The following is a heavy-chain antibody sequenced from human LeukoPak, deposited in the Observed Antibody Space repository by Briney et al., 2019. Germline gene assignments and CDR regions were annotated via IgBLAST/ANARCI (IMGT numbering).Heavy chain of an antibody. CDR2: ITGSGDTT. D-gene: IGHD6-19*01. J-gene: IGHJ4*02. CDR1: GFSFDIYA. Sequence: GGSLRLSCAASGFSFDIYALSWVRQAPGKGREGVSAITGSGDTTYHAESLKGRFSISRDNSKNTLYLHMNSLRAEDTAVYYCASLSSGWYQNVDYWGQGTLVTVSS. CDR3: ASLSSGWYQNVDY. V-gene: IGHV3-23*01.